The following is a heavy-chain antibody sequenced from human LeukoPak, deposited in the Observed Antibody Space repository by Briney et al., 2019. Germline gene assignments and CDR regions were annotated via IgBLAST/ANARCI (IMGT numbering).Heavy chain of an antibody. V-gene: IGHV3-64*01. J-gene: IGHJ6*02. Sequence: GSLRLSCAASGFTFSSYAMHWVRQAPGKGLEYVSAISSNGGSTYYANSVKGRFTISRDNSKNTLYLQMGSLRAEDMAVYYCARDLQLLWFGELVEKAPSGSMDVWGQGTTVTVSS. D-gene: IGHD3-10*01. CDR1: GFTFSSYA. CDR3: ARDLQLLWFGELVEKAPSGSMDV. CDR2: ISSNGGST.